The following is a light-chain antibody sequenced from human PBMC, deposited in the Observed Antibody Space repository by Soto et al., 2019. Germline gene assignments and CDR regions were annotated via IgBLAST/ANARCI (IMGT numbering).Light chain of an antibody. CDR2: DSA. V-gene: IGKV3D-20*01. Sequence: MVWTQFPATLSRSPGAGATLACGASQSVGTYIAWYKQKPGLAPRLVMFDSATSAAGILDRFSGSGSGTDFTLTISRREPEDFAVYFCQQDGNSTQVRFGQGTRLEIK. J-gene: IGKJ5*01. CDR1: QSVGTY. CDR3: QQDGNSTQVR.